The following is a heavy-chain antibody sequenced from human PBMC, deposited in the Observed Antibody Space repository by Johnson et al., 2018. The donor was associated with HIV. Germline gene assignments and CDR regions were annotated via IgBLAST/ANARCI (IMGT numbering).Heavy chain of an antibody. J-gene: IGHJ3*02. CDR3: ARGRVSRFAFDI. D-gene: IGHD3-10*01. CDR2: IKGDGSER. V-gene: IGHV3-7*01. CDR1: GFTFSSYW. Sequence: VQLVESGGGLVQPGGSLRLSCAASGFTFSSYWMSWVRQPPGKGLEWVANIKGDGSEREYVGSVKGRFTIARDSAKNLLFLQMNSLRVEDTAVYYCARGRVSRFAFDIWGQGTKVTVSS.